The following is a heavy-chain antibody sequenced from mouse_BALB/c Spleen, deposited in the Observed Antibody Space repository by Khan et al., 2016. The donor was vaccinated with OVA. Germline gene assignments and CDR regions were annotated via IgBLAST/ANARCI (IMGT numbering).Heavy chain of an antibody. V-gene: IGHV3-2*02. D-gene: IGHD2-4*01. CDR1: GYSITSDYA. Sequence: VKLLESGPGLVKPSQSLSLTCTVTGYSITSDYAWNWIRQFPGNKLEWMGYISYSGSTNYNPSLKSLISITRDTSKNRFFLQLNSVTTEDTATYYCALLRPSWFPYWGPGTLVTVSA. CDR2: ISYSGST. CDR3: ALLRPSWFPY. J-gene: IGHJ3*01.